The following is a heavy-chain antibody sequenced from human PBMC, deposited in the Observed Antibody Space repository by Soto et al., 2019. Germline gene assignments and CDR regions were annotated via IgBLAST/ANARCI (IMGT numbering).Heavy chain of an antibody. CDR3: ARDSVAAAGTGYGMDV. Sequence: GGSLRLSCAASGFTFSSYAMHWVRQAPGKGLEWVAVISYDGSNKYYADSVKGRFTISRDNSKNTLYLQMNSLRAEDTAVYYCARDSVAAAGTGYGMDVWGQGTTVTVSS. CDR1: GFTFSSYA. CDR2: ISYDGSNK. V-gene: IGHV3-30-3*01. J-gene: IGHJ6*02. D-gene: IGHD6-13*01.